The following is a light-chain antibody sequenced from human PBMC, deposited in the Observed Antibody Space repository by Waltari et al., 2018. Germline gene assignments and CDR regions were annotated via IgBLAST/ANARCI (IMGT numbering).Light chain of an antibody. CDR1: SSDVGGYNY. J-gene: IGLJ2*01. V-gene: IGLV2-14*03. CDR3: SSYTSSSTLS. CDR2: DVS. Sequence: QSALTQPASVSGSPGQSITISCTGTSSDVGGYNYVSWYQQHPGKAPKLMIYDVSNRPSGVSNRVSGSKSGNTASLTISGLQAEDEADYYCSSYTSSSTLSFGGGTKLTVL.